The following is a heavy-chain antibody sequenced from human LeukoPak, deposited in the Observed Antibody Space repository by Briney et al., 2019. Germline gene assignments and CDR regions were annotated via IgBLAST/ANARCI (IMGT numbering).Heavy chain of an antibody. Sequence: GGTLRLSCAASGFTFSSYGMSWVRQAPGKGLEWVSAISGSGGSTYYADSVKGRFTISRDNSKNSLYLQMNSLGAEDTALYYCAKDIHIGHGSGWPESWGQGTLVTVSS. CDR1: GFTFSSYG. D-gene: IGHD6-19*01. CDR2: ISGSGGST. V-gene: IGHV3-23*01. CDR3: AKDIHIGHGSGWPES. J-gene: IGHJ5*02.